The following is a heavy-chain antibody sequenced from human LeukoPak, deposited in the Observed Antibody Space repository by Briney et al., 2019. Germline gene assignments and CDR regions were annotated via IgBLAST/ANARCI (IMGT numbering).Heavy chain of an antibody. CDR1: GYTLTELS. V-gene: IGHV1-24*01. CDR3: ATVRYYDTPGDSDYFDY. Sequence: ASVKVSCKVSGYTLTELSMHWVRQAPGKGLEWMGGFDPDTVETIYAQKFQGRVTMTEDTSTDTAYMDLSSLRSEDTAVYYCATVRYYDTPGDSDYFDYWGQGTLVTVSS. CDR2: FDPDTVET. J-gene: IGHJ4*02. D-gene: IGHD3-22*01.